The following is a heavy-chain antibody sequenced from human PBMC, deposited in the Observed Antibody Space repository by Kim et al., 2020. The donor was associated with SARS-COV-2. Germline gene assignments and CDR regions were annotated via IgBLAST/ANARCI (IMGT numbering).Heavy chain of an antibody. Sequence: FYADSGEGRCFISRDHSKNTLYLQMNSLRAEDTAVYYCARRNHPLSGMDLWGQGTTVTVSS. V-gene: IGHV3-23*01. J-gene: IGHJ6*02. CDR3: ARRNHPLSGMDL.